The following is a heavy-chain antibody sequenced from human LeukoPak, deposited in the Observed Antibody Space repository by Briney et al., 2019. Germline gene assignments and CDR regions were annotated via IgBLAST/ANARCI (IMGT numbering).Heavy chain of an antibody. Sequence: PGGSLRLSCAASGFTFSNAWMSWVRQAPGKGLEWVGRIKSKTDGGTTDYAAPVRGRFTISRDDSKSTLYLQMNSLRTEDTAVYYCTTYRLWMVLEAADYWGQGTLVTVSS. CDR3: TTYRLWMVLEAADY. V-gene: IGHV3-15*01. CDR1: GFTFSNAW. CDR2: IKSKTDGGTT. D-gene: IGHD6-19*01. J-gene: IGHJ4*02.